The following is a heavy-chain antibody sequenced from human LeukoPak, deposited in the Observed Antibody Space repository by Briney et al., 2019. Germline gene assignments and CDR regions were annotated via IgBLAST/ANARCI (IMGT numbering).Heavy chain of an antibody. V-gene: IGHV3-7*01. D-gene: IGHD2-2*01. Sequence: DSVKGRFTISRDNAKNSLYLQMNSLRAEDTAVYYCAREDIVVPPGGMDVWGQGTTVTVSS. CDR3: AREDIVVPPGGMDV. J-gene: IGHJ6*02.